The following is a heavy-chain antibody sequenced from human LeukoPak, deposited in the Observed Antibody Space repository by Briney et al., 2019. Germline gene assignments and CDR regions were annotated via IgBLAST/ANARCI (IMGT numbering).Heavy chain of an antibody. J-gene: IGHJ6*02. V-gene: IGHV1-69*13. CDR3: ARDSEPSYSSSWYVNYYGMDV. D-gene: IGHD6-13*01. CDR1: GGTFSSYA. CDR2: IIPIFGTA. Sequence: SVKVSCKASGGTFSSYAISWVRQAPGQGLEWMGGIIPIFGTANYAQKFQGRVTITADESTSTAYMELSSLRSEDTAVYYCARDSEPSYSSSWYVNYYGMDVWGQGTTVTVSS.